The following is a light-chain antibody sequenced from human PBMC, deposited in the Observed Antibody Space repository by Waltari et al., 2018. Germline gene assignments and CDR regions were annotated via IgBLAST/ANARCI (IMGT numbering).Light chain of an antibody. Sequence: DIQMTQSPSTLSASLGDRVTITCRASQSIGDSLAWYQQKPGKAPKLLVFKASTLERVVPSRFGGSGSGTEFTLTITSLQPDDVATYYCQQYGSRWTFGQGTKVEVK. J-gene: IGKJ1*01. CDR3: QQYGSRWT. CDR1: QSIGDS. V-gene: IGKV1-5*03. CDR2: KAS.